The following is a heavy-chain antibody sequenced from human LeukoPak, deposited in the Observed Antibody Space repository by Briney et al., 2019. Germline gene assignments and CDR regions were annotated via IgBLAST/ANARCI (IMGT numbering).Heavy chain of an antibody. D-gene: IGHD6-6*01. V-gene: IGHV1-58*02. CDR1: GFTFTSSA. Sequence: GTSVKVSCKASGFTFTSSAMQWVRQARGQRLEWIGWIVVGSGNTNYAQKFQERVTITRDMSTSTAYMELRSLRSDDTAVYYCARNPLWQLGLYYYYYMDVWGKGTTVTVSS. CDR2: IVVGSGNT. J-gene: IGHJ6*03. CDR3: ARNPLWQLGLYYYYYMDV.